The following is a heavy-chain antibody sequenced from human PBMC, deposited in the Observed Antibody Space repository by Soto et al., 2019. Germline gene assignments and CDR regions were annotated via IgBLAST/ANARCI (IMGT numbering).Heavy chain of an antibody. CDR3: THSSRSSAFDF. Sequence: QITLKESGPLVKPTQTLTLTCTFSGFSLSSSGVSVGWIRQPPGKALEWLAHIYWDDDKRYSPSLKNRLIITKDTSKNQVILTMTDMDPVDTATFYCTHSSRSSAFDFWGQGTMVAVSS. V-gene: IGHV2-5*02. CDR2: IYWDDDK. J-gene: IGHJ3*01. CDR1: GFSLSSSGVS.